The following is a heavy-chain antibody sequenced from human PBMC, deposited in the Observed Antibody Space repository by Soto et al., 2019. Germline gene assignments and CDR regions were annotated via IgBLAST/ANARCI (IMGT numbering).Heavy chain of an antibody. Sequence: EVQLVQSGAEVKKPGESLKISCKGSGYSFTTYWIGWVRQMPGKGLEWMGIIYPGDSDTRYSPSFQGQVTISADKSNSTASLQWSSLKASDTAMYYCARAGGGYCRSTSCYLFDPWGQGTLVTVSS. J-gene: IGHJ5*02. V-gene: IGHV5-51*03. D-gene: IGHD2-2*01. CDR1: GYSFTTYW. CDR2: IYPGDSDT. CDR3: ARAGGGYCRSTSCYLFDP.